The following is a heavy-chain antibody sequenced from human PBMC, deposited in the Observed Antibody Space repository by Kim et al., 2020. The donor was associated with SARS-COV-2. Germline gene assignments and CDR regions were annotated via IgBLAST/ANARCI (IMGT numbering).Heavy chain of an antibody. CDR3: ARHDMDTAMVSG. D-gene: IGHD5-18*01. V-gene: IGHV4-59*08. J-gene: IGHJ4*02. Sequence: NYNPSLKGRVTISVDTSKNQFTLKLSSVTAADTAVYYCARHDMDTAMVSGWGQGTLVTVSS.